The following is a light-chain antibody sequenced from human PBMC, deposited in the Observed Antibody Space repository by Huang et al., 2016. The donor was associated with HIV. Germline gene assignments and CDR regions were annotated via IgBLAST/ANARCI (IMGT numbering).Light chain of an antibody. Sequence: DIQMTQSPSTLSASVGDRVTIACRASHSISSLLAWYQQKPGKAPKLLIYKASILESGVPSRFSGSESVTEFTLTISSLQSDDFATYFCQHYNGYSSSFGQGTKLEIK. J-gene: IGKJ2*03. CDR2: KAS. CDR1: HSISSL. V-gene: IGKV1-5*03. CDR3: QHYNGYSSS.